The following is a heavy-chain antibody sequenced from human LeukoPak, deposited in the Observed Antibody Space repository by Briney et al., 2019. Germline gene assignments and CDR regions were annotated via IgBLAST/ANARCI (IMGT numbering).Heavy chain of an antibody. J-gene: IGHJ4*02. V-gene: IGHV1-24*01. Sequence: LXGMGGFDPEDGETIYAQKFQGRVTMTEDTSTDTAYMELSSLRSEDTAVYYCATAIYSSSSDWGQGTLVTVSS. CDR3: ATAIYSSSSD. D-gene: IGHD6-13*01. CDR2: FDPEDGET.